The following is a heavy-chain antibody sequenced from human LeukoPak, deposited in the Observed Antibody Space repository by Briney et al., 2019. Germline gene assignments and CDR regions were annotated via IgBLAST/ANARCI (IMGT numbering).Heavy chain of an antibody. D-gene: IGHD3-10*01. CDR1: GYTFTSYG. V-gene: IGHV1-18*01. J-gene: IGHJ4*02. Sequence: ASVKVSCKASGYTFTSYGISWVRQAPGQGLEWMEWISAYNGNTNYAQKLQGRVTMTTDTSTSTAYMELRSLRSDDTAVYYCARALWFGELLPFDYWGQGTLVTVSS. CDR3: ARALWFGELLPFDY. CDR2: ISAYNGNT.